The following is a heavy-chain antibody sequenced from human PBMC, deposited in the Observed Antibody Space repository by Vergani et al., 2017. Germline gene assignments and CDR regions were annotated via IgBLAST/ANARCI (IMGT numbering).Heavy chain of an antibody. D-gene: IGHD4-23*01. CDR3: ARRGRMTTVVTGRDAFDI. V-gene: IGHV3-30*03. J-gene: IGHJ3*02. CDR1: GFTSSYYG. Sequence: QVHLVESGGGVVQPGRSLRLSCVVSGFTSSYYGMHWVRQAPGKGLEWVAVISYDGTQKYYADSVKGRFTISRDNSKSTLYLQMNSLRTEDTAVYYCARRGRMTTVVTGRDAFDIWGQGTMVTVSS. CDR2: ISYDGTQK.